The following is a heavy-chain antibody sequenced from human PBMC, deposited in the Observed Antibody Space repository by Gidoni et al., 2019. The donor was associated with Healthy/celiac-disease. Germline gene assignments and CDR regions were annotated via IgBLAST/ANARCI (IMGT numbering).Heavy chain of an antibody. CDR3: AKGRVVPSGAFDI. CDR2: ISGSGGST. V-gene: IGHV3-23*04. D-gene: IGHD1-26*01. CDR1: GVTCSSYA. J-gene: IGHJ3*02. Sequence: EGQLVESGGGGVQPGGSLRRCGAASGVTCSSYARSWVRQAPGEGLEWVSAISGSGGSTYYADSVKGRFTISRDNSKHTLYLQMHSLRAEDTAVYYCAKGRVVPSGAFDIWGQGTMVTVSS.